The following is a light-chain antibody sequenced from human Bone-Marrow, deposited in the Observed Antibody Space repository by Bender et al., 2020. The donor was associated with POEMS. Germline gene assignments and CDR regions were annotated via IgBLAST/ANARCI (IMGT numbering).Light chain of an antibody. CDR2: DVT. CDR1: SSDVGRYNY. J-gene: IGLJ2*01. CDR3: SSYTSSTRV. Sequence: QSALTQPASVSGSPGQSITISCTGTSSDVGRYNYVSWYQQHPGKAPKLMIYDVTKRPSGVSSRFSGSKSGNTASLTISGLQAEDEADYYCSSYTSSTRVFGGGTKLTVL. V-gene: IGLV2-14*01.